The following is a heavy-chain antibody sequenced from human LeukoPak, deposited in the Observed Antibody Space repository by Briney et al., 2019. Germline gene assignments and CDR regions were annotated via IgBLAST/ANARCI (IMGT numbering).Heavy chain of an antibody. CDR2: IRYDGSNK. V-gene: IGHV3-30*02. J-gene: IGHJ4*02. CDR1: GFTFSSYG. D-gene: IGHD4-11*01. CDR3: AKDLRDNHGIYSNLRFNY. Sequence: PGGSLRLSCAASGFTFSSYGMHWVRQAPGKGLEWVAFIRYDGSNKYYADSVKGRFTISRDNSKNTLYLQMNSLRAEDTAVYYCAKDLRDNHGIYSNLRFNYWGQGTLVTVSS.